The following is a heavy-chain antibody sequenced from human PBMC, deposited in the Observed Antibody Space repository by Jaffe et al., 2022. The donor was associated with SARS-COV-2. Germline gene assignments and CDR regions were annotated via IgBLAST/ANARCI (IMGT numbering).Heavy chain of an antibody. CDR1: GFTFDDYA. V-gene: IGHV3-9*01. D-gene: IGHD6-13*01. Sequence: EVQLVESGGGLVQPGRSLRLSCAASGFTFDDYAMHWVRQAPGKGLEWVSGISWNSGSIGYADSVKGRFTISRDNAKNSLYLQMNSLRAEDTALYYCAKDIAAAGSGGFQHWGQGTLVTVSS. J-gene: IGHJ1*01. CDR2: ISWNSGSI. CDR3: AKDIAAAGSGGFQH.